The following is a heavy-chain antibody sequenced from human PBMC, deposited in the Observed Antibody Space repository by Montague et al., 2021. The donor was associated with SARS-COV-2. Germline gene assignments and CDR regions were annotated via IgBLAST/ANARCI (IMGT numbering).Heavy chain of an antibody. CDR2: TEYTSTQYE. CDR1: GDSDSSNIVA. V-gene: IGHV6-1*01. D-gene: IGHD2-8*02. CDR3: ARDLYWAFDA. J-gene: IGHJ3*01. Sequence: CAISGDSDSSNIVARNWNRQSPSRGLDRLGRTEYTSTQYETYAVSVQSRITITADTSKNQFSLHLNSVTPEDTVVYYCARDLYWAFDAWGLGTTVTVSA.